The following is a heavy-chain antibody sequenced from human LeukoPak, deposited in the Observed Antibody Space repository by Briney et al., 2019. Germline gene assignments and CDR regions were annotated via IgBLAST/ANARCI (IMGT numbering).Heavy chain of an antibody. J-gene: IGHJ4*02. CDR1: GFTFSSYW. CDR2: ISSSSSYI. D-gene: IGHD3-3*01. CDR3: ARAVGGTYYDFWSGYPFDY. Sequence: PGGSLRLSCAASGFTFSSYWMHWVRQAPGKGLEWVSSISSSSSYIYYADSVKGRFTISRDNAKNSLYLQMNSLRAEDTAVYYCARAVGGTYYDFWSGYPFDYWGQGTLVTVSS. V-gene: IGHV3-21*01.